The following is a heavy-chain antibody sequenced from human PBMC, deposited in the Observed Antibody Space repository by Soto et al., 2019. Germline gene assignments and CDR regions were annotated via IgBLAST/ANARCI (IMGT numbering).Heavy chain of an antibody. CDR2: ITSSGTTV. CDR1: GFTFSSYS. Sequence: ESGGGLVQPGGSLRLSCAASGFTFSSYSLNWVRQAPGEGLEWVSYITSSGTTVYYADSVRGRFTISRDNAKNSLYLQMNSLRDDDTAVYYCARGSSNWAYYFDFWGQGTLVTVSS. J-gene: IGHJ4*02. D-gene: IGHD6-13*01. CDR3: ARGSSNWAYYFDF. V-gene: IGHV3-48*02.